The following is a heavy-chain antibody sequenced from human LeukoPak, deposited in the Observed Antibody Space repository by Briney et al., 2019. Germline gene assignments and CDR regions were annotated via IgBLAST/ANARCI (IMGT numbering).Heavy chain of an antibody. CDR2: IYYSGST. V-gene: IGHV4-59*01. J-gene: IGHJ4*02. Sequence: SETLSLTCTVSGGSISSYYWSWIRQPPGKGLEWIGFIYYSGSTNYNPPLKGRVTISVDTSKNQFSLKLSSVTAADTAVYYCARARSPKTFDYWGQGTLVTVSS. D-gene: IGHD6-19*01. CDR3: ARARSPKTFDY. CDR1: GGSISSYY.